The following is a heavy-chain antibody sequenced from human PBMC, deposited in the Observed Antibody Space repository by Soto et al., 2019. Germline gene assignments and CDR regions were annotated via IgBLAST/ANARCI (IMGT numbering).Heavy chain of an antibody. CDR1: GYTFTSYD. CDR3: ARGKVVPAAMQRDDYYYYMDV. D-gene: IGHD2-2*01. CDR2: MNPNSGNT. Sequence: ASVKVSCKASGYTFTSYDINWVRQATGQGLEWMGWMNPNSGNTGYAQKFQGRVTMTRNTSISTAYMELSSLRSEDTAVYYCARGKVVPAAMQRDDYYYYMDVWGKGTTVTVSS. V-gene: IGHV1-8*01. J-gene: IGHJ6*03.